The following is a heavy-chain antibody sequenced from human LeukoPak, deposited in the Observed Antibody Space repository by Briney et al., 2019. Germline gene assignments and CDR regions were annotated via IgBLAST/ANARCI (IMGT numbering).Heavy chain of an antibody. D-gene: IGHD1-26*01. Sequence: GESLKISCQGSGHTFTTYWIAWVRQLPGKGLEWMGIIYPGDSDARYSPSFQGQVTISADKSISTAYLQWSSLKASDTAMYYCARHRRQVGYDAFDIWGQGTMVTVSS. J-gene: IGHJ3*02. CDR1: GHTFTTYW. V-gene: IGHV5-51*01. CDR3: ARHRRQVGYDAFDI. CDR2: IYPGDSDA.